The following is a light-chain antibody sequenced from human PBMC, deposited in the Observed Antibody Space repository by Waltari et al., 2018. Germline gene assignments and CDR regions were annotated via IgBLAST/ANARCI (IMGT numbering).Light chain of an antibody. J-gene: IGKJ1*01. CDR1: QSINSW. V-gene: IGKV1-5*03. Sequence: DIQMTQSPSTLSASVGDRVTITCRASQSINSWLAWYQHKPGEAPKLLIYKASSLESGVPSRFSGSGSGTEFTLTISSLQPDDFASYYYHQYKTYAWTFGQGTKVEIK. CDR3: HQYKTYAWT. CDR2: KAS.